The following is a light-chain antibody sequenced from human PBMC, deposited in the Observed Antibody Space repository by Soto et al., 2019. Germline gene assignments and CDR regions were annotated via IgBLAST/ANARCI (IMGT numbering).Light chain of an antibody. CDR1: SSDVGGYNY. J-gene: IGLJ1*01. CDR2: EVS. Sequence: QSVLTQPASVSGSPGQSITISCTGTSSDVGGYNYVSWYQQHPGKAPKLMIYEVSNRPSGVSNRFSGSKSGNTASLTISGLQAEDEADDYCSSYTSSSNLYVFGTGTKVTVL. V-gene: IGLV2-14*01. CDR3: SSYTSSSNLYV.